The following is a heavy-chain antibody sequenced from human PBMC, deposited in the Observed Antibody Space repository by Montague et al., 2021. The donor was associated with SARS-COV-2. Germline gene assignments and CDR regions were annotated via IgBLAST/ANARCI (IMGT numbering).Heavy chain of an antibody. CDR3: ARGSGWMGNAFDI. CDR1: GGSISSYY. CDR2: IYYSGST. V-gene: IGHV4-59*01. Sequence: SETLSLTCTVSGGSISSYYWSWIRQSPRKGLEWIGYIYYSGSTNXNPSLKSRVTISVDTPENQFSLKLSSVTAADTAVYYCARGSGWMGNAFDIWGQGTMVTVSS. J-gene: IGHJ3*02. D-gene: IGHD6-19*01.